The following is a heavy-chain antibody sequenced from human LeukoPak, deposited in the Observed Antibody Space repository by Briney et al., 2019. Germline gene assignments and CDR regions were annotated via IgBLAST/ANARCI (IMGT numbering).Heavy chain of an antibody. CDR3: ARKGPYEASWGAFDI. CDR1: GGSISSYY. Sequence: SETLSLTCTVSGGSISSYYWSWGRQPAGQGLEWFGRIYTSGNTNYNPSLKGRVTMSVDTSKNQFSLKLSSVTAADTAVYYCARKGPYEASWGAFDIWGQGTMVTVSS. D-gene: IGHD7-27*01. V-gene: IGHV4-4*07. J-gene: IGHJ3*02. CDR2: IYTSGNT.